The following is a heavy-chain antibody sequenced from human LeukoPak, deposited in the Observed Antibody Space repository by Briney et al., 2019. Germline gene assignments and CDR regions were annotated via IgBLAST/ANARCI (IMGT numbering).Heavy chain of an antibody. CDR1: GFTFSNNG. CDR3: AGSYYNVSDY. D-gene: IGHD3-10*01. CDR2: IWYDGSNT. J-gene: IGHJ4*02. V-gene: IGHV3-33*01. Sequence: GGSLRLSSAAPGFTFSNNGMHCVRQPPGKGREGVALIWYDGSNTYYADSVKGRFTISTGNSKNTLYLQMHSLRAEDTAVYYCAGSYYNVSDYWGQGTLVTVSS.